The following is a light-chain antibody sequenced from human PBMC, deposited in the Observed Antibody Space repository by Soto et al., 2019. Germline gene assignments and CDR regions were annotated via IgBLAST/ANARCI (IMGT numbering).Light chain of an antibody. CDR1: QSGSSY. CDR2: DAS. CDR3: QQYDNSPST. V-gene: IGKV3-11*01. J-gene: IGKJ3*01. Sequence: SLSTATLSLSPGERATLSCSASQSGSSYLAWYQQKPGQAPRLLIYDASTRATGIPARFSGSGSGTDFTLTIISLQPEDFTVDYSQQYDNSPSTFGHGTKVDIK.